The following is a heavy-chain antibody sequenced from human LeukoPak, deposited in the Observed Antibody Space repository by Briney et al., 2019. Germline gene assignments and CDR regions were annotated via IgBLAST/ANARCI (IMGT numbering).Heavy chain of an antibody. CDR1: GYTFTGYY. J-gene: IGHJ6*03. D-gene: IGHD6-13*01. V-gene: IGHV1-2*02. CDR2: INPNSGGT. CDR3: AREPEAAADLDSYYYSYYMDV. Sequence: ASVKVSCKASGYTFTGYYMHWVRQAPGQGLEWMVWINPNSGGTNYAQKFQGRVTMTRDTSISTAYMELSRLRSDDTAVYYCAREPEAAADLDSYYYSYYMDVWGKGTTATISS.